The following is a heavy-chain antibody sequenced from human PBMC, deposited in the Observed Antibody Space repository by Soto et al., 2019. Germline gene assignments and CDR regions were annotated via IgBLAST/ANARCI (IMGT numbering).Heavy chain of an antibody. CDR1: GGSISSSSYY. D-gene: IGHD1-1*01. CDR2: IYYSGST. V-gene: IGHV4-39*01. Sequence: QLQLQESGPGLVKPSETLSLTCTVSGGSISSSSYYWGWIRQPPGKGLEWIGSIYYSGSTYYNPALKSRVTISVDTSKNQFSLKLSSVTAADTAVYYCASLEGKHRAFDYWGQGTLVTVSS. CDR3: ASLEGKHRAFDY. J-gene: IGHJ4*02.